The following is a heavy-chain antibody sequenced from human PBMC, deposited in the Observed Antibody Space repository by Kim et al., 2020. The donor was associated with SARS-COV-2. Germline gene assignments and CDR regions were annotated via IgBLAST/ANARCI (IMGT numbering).Heavy chain of an antibody. CDR1: GYTFSSYG. D-gene: IGHD3-10*01. J-gene: IGHJ1*01. CDR2: ISTYTGDK. V-gene: IGHV1-18*04. CDR3: SRVTVAWQGSVSPGGD. Sequence: ASVKVSCKASGYTFSSYGLRWVRQAPGQGLEWVGWISTYTGDKNYAQNLQDRVTMTTDTSTSTAYMELRSLRSDDPAVYYRSRVTVAWQGSVSPGGDWGQGTLVTVSS.